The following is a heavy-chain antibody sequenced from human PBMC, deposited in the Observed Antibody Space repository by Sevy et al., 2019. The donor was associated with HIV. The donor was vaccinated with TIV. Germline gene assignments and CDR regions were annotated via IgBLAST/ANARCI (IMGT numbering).Heavy chain of an antibody. CDR2: ISGSGGST. Sequence: GGSLRLSCAASGFTFSSYAMSWVRQAPGKGLEWVSAISGSGGSTYYADSVKGRFTISRDNSKNTLYLQMNSLIAEDTAVDYGAKGGYCSGGSCYLAAFDIWGQGTMVTVSS. J-gene: IGHJ3*02. CDR1: GFTFSSYA. CDR3: AKGGYCSGGSCYLAAFDI. V-gene: IGHV3-23*01. D-gene: IGHD2-15*01.